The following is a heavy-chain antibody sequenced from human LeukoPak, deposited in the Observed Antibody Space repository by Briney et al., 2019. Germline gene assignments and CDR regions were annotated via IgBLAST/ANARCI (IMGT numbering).Heavy chain of an antibody. V-gene: IGHV1-58*02. CDR2: IVFGSGNT. CDR3: AADRLDSSSWQSRNGRRYYYYGMDV. CDR1: GFTFTSSA. Sequence: SVKVSSKASGFTFTSSAMQWVRQARGQRLEWIGWIVFGSGNTNYAQKFQERVTITRDMSTSTAYMELSSLRSEDTAVYYCAADRLDSSSWQSRNGRRYYYYGMDVWGQGTTVTVSS. D-gene: IGHD6-13*01. J-gene: IGHJ6*02.